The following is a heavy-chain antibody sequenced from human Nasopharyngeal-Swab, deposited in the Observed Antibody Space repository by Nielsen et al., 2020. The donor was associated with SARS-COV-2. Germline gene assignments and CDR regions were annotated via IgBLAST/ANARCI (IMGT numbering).Heavy chain of an antibody. V-gene: IGHV4-39*01. D-gene: IGHD3-10*01. CDR3: ARNNPGSSVNYYYYMDV. CDR2: IYYSGST. Sequence: WIRQPPGKGLEWIGSIYYSGSTYYNPSLKSRVTISVDTSKNQFSLKLSSVTAADTAVYYCARNNPGSSVNYYYYMDVWGKGTTVTAP. J-gene: IGHJ6*03.